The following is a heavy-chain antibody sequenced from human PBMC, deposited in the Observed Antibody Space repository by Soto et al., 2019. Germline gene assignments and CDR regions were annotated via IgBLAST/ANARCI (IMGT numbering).Heavy chain of an antibody. J-gene: IGHJ5*02. D-gene: IGHD2-2*01. V-gene: IGHV1-3*01. Sequence: ASVKVSCKASGYTFTSYAMHWVRQAPGQRLEWMGWINAGNGNTKYSQKFQGRVTITRDTSASTAYMELSSLRSEDTAVYYCARELGYCSSTSCYSNWFGPWGQGTLVTVSS. CDR2: INAGNGNT. CDR3: ARELGYCSSTSCYSNWFGP. CDR1: GYTFTSYA.